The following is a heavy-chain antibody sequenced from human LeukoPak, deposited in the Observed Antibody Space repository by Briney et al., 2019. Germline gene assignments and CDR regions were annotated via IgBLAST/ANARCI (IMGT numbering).Heavy chain of an antibody. D-gene: IGHD3-10*01. Sequence: PGGSLRLSCAASGFTFSSYEMNWVRQAPGKGLEWVSYISSSGSTIYYADSVKGRFTISRDNAKNSLYLQMNSLRAEDTAVYYCAKSDGSGSYFDSWGQGTLVTVSS. CDR1: GFTFSSYE. J-gene: IGHJ4*02. V-gene: IGHV3-48*03. CDR3: AKSDGSGSYFDS. CDR2: ISSSGSTI.